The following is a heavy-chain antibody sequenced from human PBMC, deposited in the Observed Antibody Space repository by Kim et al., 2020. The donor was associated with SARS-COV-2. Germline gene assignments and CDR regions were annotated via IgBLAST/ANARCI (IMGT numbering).Heavy chain of an antibody. CDR2: VHSTGSA. V-gene: IGHV4-59*01. CDR3: ARGGWSLTD. D-gene: IGHD3-22*01. J-gene: IGHJ4*02. CDR1: GGSINDFY. Sequence: SETLSLTCSVSGGSINDFYWSWIRQPPGKGLEWIGYVHSTGSASYNPSLKSRLSLSVDTSKNHFSLKQTSVTAADTAVYFCARGGWSLTDWGQGSLVTVS.